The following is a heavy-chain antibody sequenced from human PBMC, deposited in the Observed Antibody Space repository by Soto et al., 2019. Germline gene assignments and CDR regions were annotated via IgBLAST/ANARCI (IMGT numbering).Heavy chain of an antibody. V-gene: IGHV3-74*01. Sequence: ALRLSCAASGFTFSIYWRHCVRQAPVKGLVWVSRINGDGSATNYADSVKGRFTISRDNAKNTLHLQMNSLRAEDTALYYCARREATDGVLDFWGQGTLVTVS. CDR3: ARREATDGVLDF. CDR2: INGDGSAT. J-gene: IGHJ4*02. D-gene: IGHD1-26*01. CDR1: GFTFSIYW.